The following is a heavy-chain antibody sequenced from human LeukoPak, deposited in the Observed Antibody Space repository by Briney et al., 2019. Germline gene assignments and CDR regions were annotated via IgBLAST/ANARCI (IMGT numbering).Heavy chain of an antibody. V-gene: IGHV1-8*03. CDR1: GYTFTSYD. D-gene: IGHD3-22*01. CDR2: MNPNNGNT. Sequence: ASVKVSCKASGYTFTSYDINWVRQTPGQGLEWMGWMNPNNGNTGYAQKFQGRVTITRNASISTAYMELSSLRSEDTAVYYCAREVYYDSSGYYNCGQGTLVTVS. CDR3: AREVYYDSSGYYN. J-gene: IGHJ4*02.